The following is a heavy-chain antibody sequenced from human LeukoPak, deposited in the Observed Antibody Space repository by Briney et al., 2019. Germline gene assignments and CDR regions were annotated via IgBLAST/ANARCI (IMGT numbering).Heavy chain of an antibody. D-gene: IGHD6-19*01. CDR1: GFTFSSYG. V-gene: IGHV3-33*01. CDR3: ASEIAVAGRDY. Sequence: PGRSLRLSCAASGFTFSSYGMHWVRQAPGKGLEWVAVIWYDGSNKYYADSVKGRFTISRDNPKNTLYLQMNSLRAEDTAVYYCASEIAVAGRDYWGQGTLVTVSS. CDR2: IWYDGSNK. J-gene: IGHJ4*02.